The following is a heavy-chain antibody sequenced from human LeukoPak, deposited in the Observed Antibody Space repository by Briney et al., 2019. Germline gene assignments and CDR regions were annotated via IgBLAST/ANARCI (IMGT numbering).Heavy chain of an antibody. D-gene: IGHD5-12*01. J-gene: IGHJ5*02. CDR2: ISGSGGST. CDR3: AKESDSGYHSEGPKT. Sequence: GGSLRLSCAASGFTFSSYAMSWVRQAPGKGLEWDSAISGSGGSTYYADSVKGRFTISRDNSKNTLYLQMNSLRAEDTAVYSCAKESDSGYHSEGPKTWGLGTLVTVSS. V-gene: IGHV3-23*01. CDR1: GFTFSSYA.